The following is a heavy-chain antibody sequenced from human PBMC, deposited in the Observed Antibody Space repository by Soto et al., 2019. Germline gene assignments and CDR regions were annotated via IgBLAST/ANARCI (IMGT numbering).Heavy chain of an antibody. V-gene: IGHV3-48*03. J-gene: IGHJ5*02. CDR1: GFIFSNYE. Sequence: EVQLVESGGGLVQPGGSLRLSCVASGFIFSNYEMNWARQAPGKGLECISYISSSGTTIYYADSVKGRFTISRDNAKNSLYLQMSSLRAEDTAVYYCARGGAAPATNWFEPWGQGTLVTVSS. CDR2: ISSSGTTI. D-gene: IGHD6-13*01. CDR3: ARGGAAPATNWFEP.